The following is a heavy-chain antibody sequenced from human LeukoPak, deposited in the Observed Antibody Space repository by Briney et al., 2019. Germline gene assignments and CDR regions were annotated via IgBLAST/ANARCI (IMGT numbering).Heavy chain of an antibody. CDR2: INHSEST. V-gene: IGHV4-4*02. Sequence: PSGTLSLTCAVSGGSINSSNWWSWVRHPPGKGLEWTAEINHSESTNYTPSLKSRLTISGDTSKNQFSLQLSSVTAADTAVYYCARGRRVLRFLEWSPYYYMDVWGKGTTVTVSS. J-gene: IGHJ6*03. CDR1: GGSINSSNW. CDR3: ARGRRVLRFLEWSPYYYMDV. D-gene: IGHD3-3*01.